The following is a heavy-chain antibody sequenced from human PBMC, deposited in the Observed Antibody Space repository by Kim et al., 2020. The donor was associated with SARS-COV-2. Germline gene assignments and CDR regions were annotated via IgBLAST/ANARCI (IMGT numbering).Heavy chain of an antibody. D-gene: IGHD3-16*02. J-gene: IGHJ4*02. V-gene: IGHV7-4-1*02. Sequence: ASVKVSCKASGYTFTNNAISWVRQAPGQGLEWMGWINTDTGNPTYAQAFTRRFVFSVDTSVTTAYLQISSLEAGDTALYYCARVIWGTYRYTDYWGQGTLVTVAS. CDR2: INTDTGNP. CDR3: ARVIWGTYRYTDY. CDR1: GYTFTNNA.